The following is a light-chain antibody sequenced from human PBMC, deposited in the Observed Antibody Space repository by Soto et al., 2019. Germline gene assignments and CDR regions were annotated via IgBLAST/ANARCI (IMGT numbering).Light chain of an antibody. V-gene: IGKV3-11*01. J-gene: IGKJ4*01. Sequence: EIVLTHSPATLSLSPGERATLSCRASQSLSSYLAWYQQKPGQAPRLLIYDASNRATGIPARFSGSGSGTDFTLTISSLEPEDFAVYYCQQRTNWRTFGGGTKVDIK. CDR1: QSLSSY. CDR3: QQRTNWRT. CDR2: DAS.